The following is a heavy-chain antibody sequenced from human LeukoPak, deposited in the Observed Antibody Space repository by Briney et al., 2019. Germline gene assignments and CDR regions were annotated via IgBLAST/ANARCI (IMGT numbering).Heavy chain of an antibody. CDR1: GGSISSYY. D-gene: IGHD6-19*01. J-gene: IGHJ4*02. CDR2: IYYSGST. Sequence: PSETLSLTCTVSGGSISSYYWSWIRQPPGKGLEWIGYIYYSGSTNYNPSLKSRVTISVDTSKNQFSLKLSSVTAADTAVYYCARRTAVAARLDYWGQGTLVTVSS. V-gene: IGHV4-59*08. CDR3: ARRTAVAARLDY.